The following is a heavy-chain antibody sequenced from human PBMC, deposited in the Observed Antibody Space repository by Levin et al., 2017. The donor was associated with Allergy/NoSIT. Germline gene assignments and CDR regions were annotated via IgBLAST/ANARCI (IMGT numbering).Heavy chain of an antibody. CDR1: GYTFTGYY. J-gene: IGHJ4*02. CDR3: AKDFWRGFDS. Sequence: ASVKVSCKPSGYTFTGYYLHWVRQAPGQGLEWMGRINPDSGSTYYAQKLQGRISITRDTSINTAYFVLSSLTSDDTAVYFCAKDFWRGFDSWGQGTPVTVSS. V-gene: IGHV1-2*06. D-gene: IGHD3-3*01. CDR2: INPDSGST.